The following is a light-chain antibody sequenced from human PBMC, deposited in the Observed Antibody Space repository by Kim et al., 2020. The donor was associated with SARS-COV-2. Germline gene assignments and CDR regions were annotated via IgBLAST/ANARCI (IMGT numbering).Light chain of an antibody. CDR2: AAS. CDR3: QQSYSTPT. V-gene: IGKV1-39*01. CDR1: QSISSY. Sequence: DIQMTQSPSSLSASVGDRVTITCRASQSISSYLNWYQQKPGKARKLLIYAASSLQSGVPSRFSGSGSGTDFTLTISSLQPEDFATYYCQQSYSTPTFGQGTKVDIK. J-gene: IGKJ1*01.